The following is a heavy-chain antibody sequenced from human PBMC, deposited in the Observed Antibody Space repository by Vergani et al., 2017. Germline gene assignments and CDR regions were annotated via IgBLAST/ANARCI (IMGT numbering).Heavy chain of an antibody. J-gene: IGHJ3*02. D-gene: IGHD1-26*01. V-gene: IGHV4-61*02. Sequence: QVQLHQSGPGLVKPSQTLSLTCAISGDRVSNKSAGWNWIRQPAGKGLEWMGRIYSSGSTSYNPSIKSRITMSLDTSKNQFSLSLSSVTAADTAVYYCARGTFLHAFDNWGQGTVVTVSS. CDR2: IYSSGST. CDR3: ARGTFLHAFDN. CDR1: GDRVSNKSAG.